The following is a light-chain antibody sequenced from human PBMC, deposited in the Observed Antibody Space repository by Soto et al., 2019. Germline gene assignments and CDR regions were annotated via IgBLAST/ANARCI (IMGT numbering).Light chain of an antibody. J-gene: IGKJ1*01. CDR1: HGIANY. V-gene: IGKV1-27*01. CDR2: AAS. CDR3: QKYSSAPWT. Sequence: GARDTISCRACHGIANYLAWYQQKPGKGPELLIYAASTLHSGVPSRFSGSGSGTDFTLTISSLQPEDVASYYCQKYSSAPWTFGQGTKVEIK.